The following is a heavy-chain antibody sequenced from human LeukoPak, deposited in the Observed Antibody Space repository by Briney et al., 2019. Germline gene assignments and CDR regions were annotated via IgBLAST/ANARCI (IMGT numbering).Heavy chain of an antibody. Sequence: GGSLRLSCAASGFTFSSYGMHWVRQAPGKGLEWVAFIRYDGSNKYYADSVKGRFTISRDNSKNTLYLQMNSLRAEDTAVYYCAKEGSGIEYQLPPSFDYWGQGTLVTVSS. D-gene: IGHD2-2*01. CDR1: GFTFSSYG. J-gene: IGHJ4*02. CDR3: AKEGSGIEYQLPPSFDY. V-gene: IGHV3-30*02. CDR2: IRYDGSNK.